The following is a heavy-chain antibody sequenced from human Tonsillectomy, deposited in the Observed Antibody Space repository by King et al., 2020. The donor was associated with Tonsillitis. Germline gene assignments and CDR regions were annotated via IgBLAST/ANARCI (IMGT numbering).Heavy chain of an antibody. J-gene: IGHJ6*03. CDR2: LYYSGSA. CDR1: GGSISSSSYY. CDR3: ARHWGSYYFYMDV. V-gene: IGHV4-39*01. Sequence: QLQESGPGLVKPSETLSLTCTVSGGSISSSSYYWGWIRQPPGKGLEWIGSLYYSGSAYYNPSLKSLVTLSVDTSKNQFSLKLSSVTAADTAVYYCARHWGSYYFYMDVWGKGTTVTVSS. D-gene: IGHD3-16*01.